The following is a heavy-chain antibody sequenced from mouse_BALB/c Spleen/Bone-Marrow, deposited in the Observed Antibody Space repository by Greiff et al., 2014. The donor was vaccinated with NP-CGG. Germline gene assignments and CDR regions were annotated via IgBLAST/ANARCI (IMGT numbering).Heavy chain of an antibody. CDR3: ARIPTATGAMDY. CDR1: GVSLNNYG. Sequence: QVQLKQSGPGLVAPSQSLSITCTVSGVSLNNYGGHWGRQPPGKGLEGLGVMWADGSTNYNSALMSRLSISKDNSKSQVFFKMNSLQTDDTAMYYCARIPTATGAMDYWGQGTSVTVSS. CDR2: MWADGST. J-gene: IGHJ4*01. V-gene: IGHV2-9*02. D-gene: IGHD1-2*01.